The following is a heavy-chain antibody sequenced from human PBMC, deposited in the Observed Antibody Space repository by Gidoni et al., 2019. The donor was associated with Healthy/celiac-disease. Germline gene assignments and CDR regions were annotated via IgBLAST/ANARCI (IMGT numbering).Heavy chain of an antibody. D-gene: IGHD2-2*01. Sequence: QVQLQESGSGLVKPSETLSPTSTAPDRPISSYYWSWIRQPPGKGLEWIGYIYYGGRTNYNPSLKRRVTISVDTSKNQFSLKLSSVTAADTAVYYCALYCSSTSCYERDAFDIWGQGTMVTVSS. CDR3: ALYCSSTSCYERDAFDI. CDR1: DRPISSYY. CDR2: IYYGGRT. J-gene: IGHJ3*02. V-gene: IGHV4-59*08.